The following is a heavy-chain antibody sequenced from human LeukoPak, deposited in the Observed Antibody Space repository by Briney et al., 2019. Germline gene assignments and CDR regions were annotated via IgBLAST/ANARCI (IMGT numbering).Heavy chain of an antibody. V-gene: IGHV3-30*03. CDR1: GFTFSSYG. CDR3: ARGHSAFDY. Sequence: PGGSLRLSCAASGFTFSSYGMHWVRQAPGKGLEWVAVIPYDGTNKYYADSVKGRFTISRDNAKNSLHLQMNSLRAEDTAVYYCARGHSAFDYWGQGTLVTVSS. CDR2: IPYDGTNK. J-gene: IGHJ4*02.